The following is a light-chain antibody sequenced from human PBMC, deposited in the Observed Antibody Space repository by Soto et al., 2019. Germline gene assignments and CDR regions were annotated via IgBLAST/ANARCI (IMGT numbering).Light chain of an antibody. Sequence: QSVLNQPASVSGSPGQSITISCTGTSSDVGDYNYVSWYQQHPGRAPKLLIYDVSNRPSGVSNRFSGSKSGNTASLTISGLQAEDEADFYCCSYRRNSSTLYVFGTGTKVTVL. J-gene: IGLJ1*01. CDR1: SSDVGDYNY. V-gene: IGLV2-14*03. CDR3: CSYRRNSSTLYV. CDR2: DVS.